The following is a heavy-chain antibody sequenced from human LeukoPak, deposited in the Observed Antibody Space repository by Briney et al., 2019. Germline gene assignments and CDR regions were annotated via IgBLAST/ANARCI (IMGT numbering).Heavy chain of an antibody. CDR1: GFTFSSYW. CDR2: ISGDGSST. CDR3: ATPVVGTSDY. D-gene: IGHD1-26*01. Sequence: GGSLRLSCAASGFTFSSYWMHWVRQAPGKGLVWISRISGDGSSTYYADSVKGRFTISRDNAKNTLYLQMNSLRVEDTAVYYCATPVVGTSDYWGQGTLVTVSS. J-gene: IGHJ4*02. V-gene: IGHV3-74*01.